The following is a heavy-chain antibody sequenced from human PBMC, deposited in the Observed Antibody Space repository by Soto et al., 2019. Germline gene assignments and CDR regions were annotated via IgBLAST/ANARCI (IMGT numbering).Heavy chain of an antibody. J-gene: IGHJ6*02. V-gene: IGHV4-34*01. CDR1: GGSFSGYY. D-gene: IGHD3-22*01. CDR2: INHSGST. Sequence: SETLSLTFAVYGGSFSGYYWSWIRQPPGKGREWIGEINHSGSTNYNPSLKSRVTISVDTYKNQFSLKLSSVTAADTAVYYCARLNYYDSSGYYFSYYYYGMDVWGQGTAV. CDR3: ARLNYYDSSGYYFSYYYYGMDV.